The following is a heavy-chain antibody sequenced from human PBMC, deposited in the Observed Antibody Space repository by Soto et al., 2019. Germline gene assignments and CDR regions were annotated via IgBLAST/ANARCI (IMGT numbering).Heavy chain of an antibody. CDR1: GFTFSSYS. CDR3: ARDGGYSYGQIFDY. D-gene: IGHD5-18*01. CDR2: ISSSSSYI. V-gene: IGHV3-21*01. Sequence: PGGSLRLSCAASGFTFSSYSMNWVRQAPGKGLEWVSSISSSSSYIYYADSVKGRFTISRDNAKNSLYLQMNSLRAEDTAVYYCARDGGYSYGQIFDYWGQGTLVTVSS. J-gene: IGHJ4*02.